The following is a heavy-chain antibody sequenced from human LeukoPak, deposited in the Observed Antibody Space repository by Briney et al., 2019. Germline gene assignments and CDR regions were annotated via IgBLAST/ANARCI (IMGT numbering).Heavy chain of an antibody. Sequence: GASVKVSCKASGYTFTSYYMHWVRQAPGQGLEWMGIINPSGGSTSYAQKFQGRVTMTRDTSTSTVYMELSSLRSEDTAVYYCAREIAAAGLKRCGMDVWGQGTTVTVSS. D-gene: IGHD6-13*01. CDR2: INPSGGST. CDR3: AREIAAAGLKRCGMDV. CDR1: GYTFTSYY. V-gene: IGHV1-46*01. J-gene: IGHJ6*02.